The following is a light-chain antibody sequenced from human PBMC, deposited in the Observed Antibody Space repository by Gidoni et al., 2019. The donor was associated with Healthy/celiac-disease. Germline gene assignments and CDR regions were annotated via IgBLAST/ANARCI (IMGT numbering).Light chain of an antibody. V-gene: IGLV1-40*01. Sequence: QSVLTQPPSVSGAPGQRVTIPCTGSSSNIGAGYDVHWYQQLPGTAPKRLIYGNSNRPSGVPDRFSGSKSGTSASLAITGLQAEDEADYYCQSYDSSLSAPVFGGGTKLTVL. CDR1: SSNIGAGYD. CDR3: QSYDSSLSAPV. J-gene: IGLJ3*02. CDR2: GNS.